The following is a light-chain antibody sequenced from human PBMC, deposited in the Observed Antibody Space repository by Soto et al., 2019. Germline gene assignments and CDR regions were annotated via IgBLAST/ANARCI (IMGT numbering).Light chain of an antibody. CDR1: QTISSGS. Sequence: EIVLTQSPGTLSLSPGEGATLSCRASQTISSGSLAWYQQKPGQPPRLLIYGGSSRAAGIPDRFSGSGSGTDFSLTISRLEPEDCAVYYCQQYGSSRTFGQGTKVEV. CDR3: QQYGSSRT. V-gene: IGKV3-20*01. CDR2: GGS. J-gene: IGKJ1*01.